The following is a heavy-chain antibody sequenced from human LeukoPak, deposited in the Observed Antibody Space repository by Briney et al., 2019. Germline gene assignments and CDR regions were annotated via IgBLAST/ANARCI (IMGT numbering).Heavy chain of an antibody. J-gene: IGHJ5*02. Sequence: GASVIVSCKASGYTFTGFYMHWVRQAPGQGLEWMGWINPNSGGTNYAQKFQGRVTMTRDTSISTAYMELSRLRSDDTAVYYCARAHLIAAAGYNWFDPWGQGTLVTVSS. V-gene: IGHV1-2*02. CDR2: INPNSGGT. D-gene: IGHD6-13*01. CDR1: GYTFTGFY. CDR3: ARAHLIAAAGYNWFDP.